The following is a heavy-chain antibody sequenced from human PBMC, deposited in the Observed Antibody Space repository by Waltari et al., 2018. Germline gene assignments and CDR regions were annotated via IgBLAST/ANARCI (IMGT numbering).Heavy chain of an antibody. Sequence: TFSSYSMNWVRQAPGKGLEWVSSISSSSSYISYADSVKGRFTISRDNAKNSLYLQMNSLRAEDTAVYYCARDGSGWTTYYYGMDVWGQGTTVTVSS. J-gene: IGHJ6*02. V-gene: IGHV3-21*01. CDR3: ARDGSGWTTYYYGMDV. D-gene: IGHD6-19*01. CDR2: ISSSSSYI. CDR1: TFSSYS.